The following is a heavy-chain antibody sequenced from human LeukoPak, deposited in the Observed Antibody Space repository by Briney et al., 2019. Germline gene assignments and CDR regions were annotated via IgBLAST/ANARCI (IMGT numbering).Heavy chain of an antibody. Sequence: ASVKVSCKASGYTFTGYYMHWVRQAPGQGLEWMGWINPNSGGTNYAQKFQGRVTMPRDTSISTAYMELSRLRSDDTAVYYCARDSAMIVVVITNRQDYWGQGTLVTVSS. D-gene: IGHD3-22*01. CDR3: ARDSAMIVVVITNRQDY. J-gene: IGHJ4*02. V-gene: IGHV1-2*02. CDR1: GYTFTGYY. CDR2: INPNSGGT.